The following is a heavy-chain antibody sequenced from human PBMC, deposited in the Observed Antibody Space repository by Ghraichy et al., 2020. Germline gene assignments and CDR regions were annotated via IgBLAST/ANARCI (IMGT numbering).Heavy chain of an antibody. J-gene: IGHJ5*02. CDR2: INHSGST. V-gene: IGHV4-34*01. D-gene: IGHD3-22*01. CDR3: ARHFRPMIVVVTWFDP. CDR1: GGSFSGYY. Sequence: ESLNISCAVYGGSFSGYYWSWIRQPPGKGLEWIGEINHSGSTNYNPSLKSRVTISVDTSKNQFSLKLSSVTAADTAVYYCARHFRPMIVVVTWFDPWGQGTLVTVSS.